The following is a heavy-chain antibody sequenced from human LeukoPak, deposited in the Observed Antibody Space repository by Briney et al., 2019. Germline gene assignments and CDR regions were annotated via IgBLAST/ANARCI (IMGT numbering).Heavy chain of an antibody. CDR3: ARVVTAWSMDV. J-gene: IGHJ6*03. D-gene: IGHD2-21*02. Sequence: GGSLRLSCAASGFTFSDYYMSWIRQAPGKGLEWVSYISSSGSTIYYADSVTGRFTVSRDNAENSLFLQMNSLRAEDTALYYCARVVTAWSMDVWGKGTTVTVSS. CDR1: GFTFSDYY. CDR2: ISSSGSTI. V-gene: IGHV3-11*04.